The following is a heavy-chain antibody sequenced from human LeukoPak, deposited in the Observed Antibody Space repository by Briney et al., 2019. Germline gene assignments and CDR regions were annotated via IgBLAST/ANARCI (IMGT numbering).Heavy chain of an antibody. D-gene: IGHD3-10*01. V-gene: IGHV4-59*08. CDR2: IYYSGST. CDR3: ARHLPGPYGSGSYSSGFDY. CDR1: GGSISSYY. Sequence: PSETLSLTCTVSGGSISSYYWSWIRQPPGKGLEWLGYIYYSGSTNYNPSLKSRVTISVDTSKNQFSLKLSSVTAADTAVYYCARHLPGPYGSGSYSSGFDYWGQGTLVTVSS. J-gene: IGHJ4*02.